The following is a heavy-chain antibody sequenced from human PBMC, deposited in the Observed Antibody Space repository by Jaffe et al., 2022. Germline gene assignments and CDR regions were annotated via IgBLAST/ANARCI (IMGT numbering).Heavy chain of an antibody. CDR2: ITGSGDGT. J-gene: IGHJ6*03. V-gene: IGHV3-23*01. Sequence: EVQLLESGGGLVQPGGSLRLSCAASGFTFHPFSSYAMSWVRQAPGKGLEWVSLITGSGDGTYFADSVKGRFTMSRDNSKNMLFLQMNSLRAEDTAVYYCAKSGPNYVDVWGRGTTVTVSS. CDR1: GFTFHPFSSYA. CDR3: AKSGPNYVDV.